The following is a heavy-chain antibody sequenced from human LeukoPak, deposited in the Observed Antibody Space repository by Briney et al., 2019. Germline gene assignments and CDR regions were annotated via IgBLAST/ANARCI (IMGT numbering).Heavy chain of an antibody. J-gene: IGHJ5*02. Sequence: SETLSLTCTVSGGSISSYYWSWIRQPPGKGLEWIGYIYYSGSTNYNPSLKSRVTISVDTSKNQFSLKLSSVTAADTAVYYRAKATDMVRGVISWFDPWGQGTLVTVSS. CDR3: AKATDMVRGVISWFDP. CDR2: IYYSGST. CDR1: GGSISSYY. V-gene: IGHV4-59*01. D-gene: IGHD3-10*01.